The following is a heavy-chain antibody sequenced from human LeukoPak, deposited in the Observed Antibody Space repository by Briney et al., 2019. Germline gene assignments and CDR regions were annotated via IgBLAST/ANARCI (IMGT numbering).Heavy chain of an antibody. Sequence: SETLSLTCTVSGRSISSSSYYWGWLRQPPGKGLEWIGSIYYSGSTYYNPSLKSRVIIAVDTSKSQFSLKLSSVTAADTAVYYRGVVGDWGQGTLVTVSS. CDR3: GVVGD. J-gene: IGHJ4*02. CDR2: IYYSGST. D-gene: IGHD2-15*01. CDR1: GRSISSSSYY. V-gene: IGHV4-39*01.